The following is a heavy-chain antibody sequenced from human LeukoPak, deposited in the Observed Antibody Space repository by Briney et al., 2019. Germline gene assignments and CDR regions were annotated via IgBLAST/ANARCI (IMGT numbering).Heavy chain of an antibody. V-gene: IGHV3-48*03. J-gene: IGHJ4*02. CDR2: ISSSGSTI. Sequence: GGSLRLSCAASGFTFSTYEMNWVRQAPGKGLEWVSYISSSGSTIYYADSVKGRFTISRDNAKNSLYLQMNSLRAEDTAVYYCARDRPYSSGWYDFDHWGQGTLVTVSS. D-gene: IGHD6-19*01. CDR3: ARDRPYSSGWYDFDH. CDR1: GFTFSTYE.